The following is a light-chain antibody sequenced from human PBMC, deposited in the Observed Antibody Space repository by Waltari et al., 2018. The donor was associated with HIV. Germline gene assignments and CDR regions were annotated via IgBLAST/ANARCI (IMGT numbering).Light chain of an antibody. CDR2: DNN. CDR3: GTWDSSLSAGV. J-gene: IGLJ2*01. Sequence: QSVLTQPPSVSAAPGQKVTISCPGSNSTLGHNYASWYQQLPGSAPKLLIYDNNKRPSGIPDRFSGSKSGTSATLGITGLQTGDEADYYCGTWDSSLSAGVFGGGTKVTVL. V-gene: IGLV1-51*01. CDR1: NSTLGHNY.